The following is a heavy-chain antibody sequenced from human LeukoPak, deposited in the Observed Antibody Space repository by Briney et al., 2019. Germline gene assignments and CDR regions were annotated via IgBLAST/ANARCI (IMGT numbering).Heavy chain of an antibody. CDR2: ISSSGST. CDR1: GGSISSGSSY. J-gene: IGHJ3*02. V-gene: IGHV4-61*02. CDR3: ARGPYSYDSSGAFDI. Sequence: PSQTLSLTCPVSGGSISSGSSYWSWLRQPAGKGLEWIGRISSSGSTNYNPSLESRVIISVDTYKNQFSLKLSSGTAAEAAVYFCARGPYSYDSSGAFDIWGQGTMVTVSS. D-gene: IGHD3-22*01.